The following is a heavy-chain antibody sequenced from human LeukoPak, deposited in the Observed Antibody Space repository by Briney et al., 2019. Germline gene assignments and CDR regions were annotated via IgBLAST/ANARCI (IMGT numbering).Heavy chain of an antibody. Sequence: SETLSLTCTVSGGSISSYYRSWIRQPPGKGLEWIGYSYYTGSTSYNPSLKSRVTMSLDASKNQFSLELNSVTPADTAVYYCARGGNYWPQWWFDPWGRGTLVSVSS. J-gene: IGHJ5*02. D-gene: IGHD1-26*01. V-gene: IGHV4-59*01. CDR3: ARGGNYWPQWWFDP. CDR1: GGSISSYY. CDR2: SYYTGST.